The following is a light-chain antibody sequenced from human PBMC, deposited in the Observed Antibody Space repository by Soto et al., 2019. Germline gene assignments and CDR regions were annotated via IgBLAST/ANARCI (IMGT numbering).Light chain of an antibody. CDR2: EVS. V-gene: IGLV2-14*01. Sequence: QSALTQPASVSGSPGQSITMSCTGSSSDIGTYNFVSWYQQHADKAPRLILYEVSNRPSGVSSRFSGSKSGNSASLTISGLQPEDEAHYFCSPYAATSSLVFGGGTKLTVL. CDR3: SPYAATSSLV. J-gene: IGLJ3*02. CDR1: SSDIGTYNF.